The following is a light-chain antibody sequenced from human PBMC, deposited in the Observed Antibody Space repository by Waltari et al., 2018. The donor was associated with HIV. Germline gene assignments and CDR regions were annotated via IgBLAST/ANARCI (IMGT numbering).Light chain of an antibody. V-gene: IGLV2-18*02. CDR1: SSDVGSSYR. Sequence: QSALTQPPSVSGSPGPSVPIPSTGTSSDVGSSYRVSGYQQPPGTAPKLMIYEVGNRPSGVPHRFSGSKSGNTASLTISGLQAEDEADYYCSSYTSSSTLVFGGGTKLTVL. CDR3: SSYTSSSTLV. CDR2: EVG. J-gene: IGLJ2*01.